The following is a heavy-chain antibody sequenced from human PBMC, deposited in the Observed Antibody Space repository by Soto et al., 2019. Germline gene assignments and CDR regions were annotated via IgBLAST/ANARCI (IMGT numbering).Heavy chain of an antibody. CDR2: IYTSGKT. J-gene: IGHJ5*02. CDR3: ARGGRTSETDWFDP. D-gene: IGHD3-10*01. CDR1: GGSISTYY. V-gene: IGHV4-4*07. Sequence: SETLSLTCTVSGGSISTYYWSWIRQPAGKGLEWIGHIYTSGKTNYSPSLKSRITMSADTSRNQISLKLRSVTAADTAVYFCARGGRTSETDWFDPWGQGTLVTVSS.